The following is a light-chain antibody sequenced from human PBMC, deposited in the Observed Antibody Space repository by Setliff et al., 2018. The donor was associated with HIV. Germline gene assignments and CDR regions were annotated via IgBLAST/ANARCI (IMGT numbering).Light chain of an antibody. CDR2: GNY. V-gene: IGLV1-40*01. CDR3: QSYDGSLSGSV. J-gene: IGLJ3*02. CDR1: SSNIGAGYD. Sequence: QSALTQPPSVSGASGQRVTISCTESSSNIGAGYDVHWYKQLPGPAPKLLIYGNYTRPSGVPDRFSGSKSGSSASLAITGLQAEDEADYYCQSYDGSLSGSVFGGGTQLTVL.